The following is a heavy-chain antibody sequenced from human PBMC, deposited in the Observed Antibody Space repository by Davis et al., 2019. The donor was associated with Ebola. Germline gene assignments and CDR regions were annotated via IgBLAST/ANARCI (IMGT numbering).Heavy chain of an antibody. V-gene: IGHV4-4*02. D-gene: IGHD2-2*01. CDR3: ARGRRLYCSSTSCYRSPFDY. CDR2: IYHSGST. J-gene: IGHJ4*02. CDR1: GGSISSSNW. Sequence: SETLSLTCAVSGGSISSSNWWSWVRQPPGKGLEWIGEIYHSGSTNYNPSLKSRVTISVDTSKNQFSLKLSSVTAADTAVYYCARGRRLYCSSTSCYRSPFDYWGQGTLVTVSS.